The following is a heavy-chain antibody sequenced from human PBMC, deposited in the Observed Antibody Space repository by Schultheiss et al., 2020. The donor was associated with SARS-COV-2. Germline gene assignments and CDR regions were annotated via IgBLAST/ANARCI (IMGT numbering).Heavy chain of an antibody. CDR1: GDSVSSNSAA. V-gene: IGHV6-1*01. D-gene: IGHD3-3*01. CDR3: ARSFDDFWSGHSYYMDV. CDR2: TYYRSKWYN. J-gene: IGHJ6*03. Sequence: SQTLSLTCAISGDSVSSNSAAWNWIRQSPSRGLEWLGRTYYRSKWYNDYAVSVKSRITINPDTSKNQFSLQLNSVTPEDTAVYYCARSFDDFWSGHSYYMDVWGKGTTVTVSS.